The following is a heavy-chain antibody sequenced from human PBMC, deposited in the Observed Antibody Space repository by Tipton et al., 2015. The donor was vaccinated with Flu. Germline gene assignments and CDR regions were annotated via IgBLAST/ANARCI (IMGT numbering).Heavy chain of an antibody. J-gene: IGHJ4*02. V-gene: IGHV3-7*01. CDR1: GFTFNNYW. CDR3: STSLNY. CDR2: IKQDGSEK. Sequence: GSLRLSCAASGFTFNNYWMDWVRQAPGKGLEWVANIKQDGSEKNYVDSVKGRFTISRDNAENSLYLQMNSLRAEDTAVYYCSTSLNYWGQGILVTVSS.